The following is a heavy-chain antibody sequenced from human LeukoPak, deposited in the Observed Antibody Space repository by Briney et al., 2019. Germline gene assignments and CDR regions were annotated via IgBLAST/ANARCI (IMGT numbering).Heavy chain of an antibody. Sequence: GASVKVSCKASGYIFNTNGINWVRQAPGQGLEWVAYISAYSGVTNSAQKFRDRVTMTTDTSTRTAYMELRSLTSDDSAVYYCARGGLSTRWGLDYWGQETLVTVSS. CDR2: ISAYSGVT. CDR3: ARGGLSTRWGLDY. D-gene: IGHD6-13*01. CDR1: GYIFNTNG. V-gene: IGHV1-18*01. J-gene: IGHJ4*02.